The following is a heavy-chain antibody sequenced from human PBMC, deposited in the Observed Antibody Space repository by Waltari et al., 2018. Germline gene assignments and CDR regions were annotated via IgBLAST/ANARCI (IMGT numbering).Heavy chain of an antibody. D-gene: IGHD2-21*02. CDR1: GFTFGDYA. J-gene: IGHJ4*02. CDR2: IRSKAYGGTT. Sequence: EVQLVESGGGLVQPGRSLRLSCTASGFTFGDYAMSWFRQAPGKGLEVVGFIRSKAYGGTTEYAASVKGRFTISRDDSKSIAYLQMNSLKTEDTAVYYCTREGGGNSFDYWGQGTLVTVSS. CDR3: TREGGGNSFDY. V-gene: IGHV3-49*03.